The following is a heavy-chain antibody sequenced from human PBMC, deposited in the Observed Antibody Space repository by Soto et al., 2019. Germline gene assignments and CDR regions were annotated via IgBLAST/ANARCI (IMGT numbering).Heavy chain of an antibody. CDR3: AKDPRSVAYYDFWSGYSFDY. Sequence: GGSLRLSCAASGFTFSSYAMSWVRQAPGKGLEWVSAISGSGGSTYYADSVKGRFTISRDNSKNTLYLQMNSLRAEDTAVYYCAKDPRSVAYYDFWSGYSFDYWGQGTLVTVSS. J-gene: IGHJ4*02. D-gene: IGHD3-3*01. V-gene: IGHV3-23*01. CDR2: ISGSGGST. CDR1: GFTFSSYA.